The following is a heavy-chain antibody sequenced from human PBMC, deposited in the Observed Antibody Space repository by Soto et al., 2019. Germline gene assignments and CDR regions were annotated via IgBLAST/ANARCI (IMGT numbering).Heavy chain of an antibody. CDR3: ARAYYYDSSGSQLGYYYYGMDV. V-gene: IGHV3-21*01. J-gene: IGHJ6*02. D-gene: IGHD3-22*01. CDR2: ISSSSSYI. Sequence: GGSLRLSCAASGFTFSSYSMNWVRQAPGKGLEWVSSISSSSSYIYYADSVKGRFTISRDNAKNSLYLQMNSLRAEDTAVYYCARAYYYDSSGSQLGYYYYGMDVWGQGTTVTVSS. CDR1: GFTFSSYS.